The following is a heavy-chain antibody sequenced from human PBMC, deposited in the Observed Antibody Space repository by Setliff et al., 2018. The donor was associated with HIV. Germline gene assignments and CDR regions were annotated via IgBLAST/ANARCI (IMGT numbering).Heavy chain of an antibody. J-gene: IGHJ4*02. CDR2: IYHTGST. Sequence: SETLSLTCDVSGYSISSGYYWGWIRQSPGKGLEWIATIYHTGSTYYNPSLKSRVTISVDKSKNQLSLRLNSVTAADTAMYYCVHSLLGAPMVDYWGQGTLVTVSS. CDR1: GYSISSGYY. D-gene: IGHD3-16*01. CDR3: VHSLLGAPMVDY. V-gene: IGHV4-38-2*01.